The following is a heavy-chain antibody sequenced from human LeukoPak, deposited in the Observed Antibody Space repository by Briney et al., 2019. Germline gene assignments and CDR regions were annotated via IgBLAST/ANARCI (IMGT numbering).Heavy chain of an antibody. CDR1: GFTFSSYW. J-gene: IGHJ4*02. V-gene: IGHV3-74*01. D-gene: IGHD5-18*01. CDR3: ARPGRGYSYGSFDS. CDR2: INSDGSSA. Sequence: SGGSLRLSCAASGFTFSSYWMHWVRHAPGKGLVWVSGINSDGSSATYADSVKGRFTISRDNAENTLYLQMNSLRAENTAVYYCARPGRGYSYGSFDSWGQGTLVTVSS.